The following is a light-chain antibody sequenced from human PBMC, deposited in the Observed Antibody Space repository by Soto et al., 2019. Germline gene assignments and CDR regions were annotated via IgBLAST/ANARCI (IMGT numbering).Light chain of an antibody. CDR1: QGISSY. Sequence: AIRMTQSPSSLSASTGDRVTITCRASQGISSYLAWYQQKPGKAPKLLIYAASTLQSGVPSRFSGSGSGTDFTFTISSLQPEDIATDYCQQYDNPPITFGQGTRLENK. V-gene: IGKV1-8*01. CDR3: QQYDNPPIT. CDR2: AAS. J-gene: IGKJ5*01.